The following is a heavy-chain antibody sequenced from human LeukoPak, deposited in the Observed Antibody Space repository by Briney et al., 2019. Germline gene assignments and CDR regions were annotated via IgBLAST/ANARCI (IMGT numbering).Heavy chain of an antibody. V-gene: IGHV3-23*01. D-gene: IGHD5-24*01. Sequence: GGSLRLSCAASGFTFSSYAMSWVRQAPGKGLEWVSAISSSGGSTYYADSVKGRFTISRDNSKNTLYLQMNSLRAEDTVVYYCANQLDGYNSFDYWGQGTLVTVSS. CDR1: GFTFSSYA. J-gene: IGHJ4*02. CDR2: ISSSGGST. CDR3: ANQLDGYNSFDY.